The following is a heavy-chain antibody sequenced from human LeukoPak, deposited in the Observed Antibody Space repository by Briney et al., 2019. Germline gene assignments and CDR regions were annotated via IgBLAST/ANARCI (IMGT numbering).Heavy chain of an antibody. D-gene: IGHD6-19*01. CDR3: AHSLRIAVAGPHGVFDY. CDR1: GFSLSTSGVG. V-gene: IGHV2-5*02. J-gene: IGHJ4*02. Sequence: SGPTLVNPTQTLTLTCTFSGFSLSTSGVGVCWIRQPPGKALEWLALIYWDDDKRYSPSLKSRLTITKDTSKNQVVLTMTNMDPVDTATYYCAHSLRIAVAGPHGVFDYWGQGTLVTVSS. CDR2: IYWDDDK.